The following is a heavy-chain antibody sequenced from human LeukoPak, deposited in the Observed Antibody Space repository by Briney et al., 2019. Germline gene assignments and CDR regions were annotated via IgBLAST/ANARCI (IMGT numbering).Heavy chain of an antibody. CDR3: AFSRYYLQGSYYYMDV. CDR1: GYTFTSYG. Sequence: ASVKVSCKASGYTFTSYGISWVRQAPGQGLEWMGWISAYNGNTNYAQKLQGRVTMTTDTYTSTAYMELRSLRSDDTAVYYCAFSRYYLQGSYYYMDVWGKGTTVTVSS. CDR2: ISAYNGNT. J-gene: IGHJ6*03. V-gene: IGHV1-18*01. D-gene: IGHD2/OR15-2a*01.